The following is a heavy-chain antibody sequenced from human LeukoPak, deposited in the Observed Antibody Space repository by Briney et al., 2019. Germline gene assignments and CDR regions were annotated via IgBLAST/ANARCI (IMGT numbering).Heavy chain of an antibody. CDR2: INSDGSIT. V-gene: IGHV3-74*01. J-gene: IGHJ4*02. CDR1: GFTFRSYW. D-gene: IGHD3-9*01. CDR3: AREILTGYYFDY. Sequence: GGSLRLSCAASGFTFRSYWMHWVRQAPGKGPVWVSRINSDGSITQYADSVKGRFTISRDNAKNTLYLQMNSLRAEDTAVYYCAREILTGYYFDYWGQGTLVTVSS.